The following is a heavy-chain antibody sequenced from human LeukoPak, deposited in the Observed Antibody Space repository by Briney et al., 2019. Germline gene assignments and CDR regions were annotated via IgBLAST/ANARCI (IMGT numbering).Heavy chain of an antibody. CDR3: ARDSSHGPYRITIFGGRGWFDP. J-gene: IGHJ5*02. D-gene: IGHD3-3*01. CDR1: GGSISSYY. CDR2: IYTSGST. V-gene: IGHV4-4*07. Sequence: SSETLSLTCTVSGGSISSYYWSWIRQPAGKGLEWIGRIYTSGSTNYNPSLKSRVTMSVDTSKNQFSLKLSSVTAADTAVYYCARDSSHGPYRITIFGGRGWFDPWGQGTLVTVSS.